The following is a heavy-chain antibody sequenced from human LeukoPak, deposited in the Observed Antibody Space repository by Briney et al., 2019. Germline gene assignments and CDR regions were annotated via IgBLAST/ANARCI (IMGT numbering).Heavy chain of an antibody. CDR3: ARGIRGATLRFLEWLPQHFDY. CDR1: GGSFSGYY. D-gene: IGHD3-3*01. J-gene: IGHJ4*02. V-gene: IGHV4-34*01. Sequence: SETLSLTCAVYGGSFSGYYWSWIRQPPGKGLEWIGEINHSGSTNYNPSLKSRVTISVDTSKNQFSLKLSSVTAADTAVYYCARGIRGATLRFLEWLPQHFDYWGQGTLVTVSS. CDR2: INHSGST.